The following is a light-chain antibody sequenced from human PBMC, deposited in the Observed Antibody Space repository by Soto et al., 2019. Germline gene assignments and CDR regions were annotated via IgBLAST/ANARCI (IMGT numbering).Light chain of an antibody. CDR3: HQYYGSPYS. J-gene: IGKJ2*01. V-gene: IGKV4-1*01. CDR2: DAS. Sequence: DIAMTQSPDSLVVSLGERATINCKSGRTVLSTADNQNFLAWYQQRPGQPPKRLIYDASTRASGVPDRFIGSGSATEFTLTVAGLQPEDVAVYYCHQYYGSPYSFGQGTRLEI. CDR1: RTVLSTADNQNF.